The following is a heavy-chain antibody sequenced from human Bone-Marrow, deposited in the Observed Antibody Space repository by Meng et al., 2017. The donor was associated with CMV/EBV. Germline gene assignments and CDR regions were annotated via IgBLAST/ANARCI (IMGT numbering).Heavy chain of an antibody. CDR2: INPKSGDT. D-gene: IGHD6-19*01. V-gene: IGHV1-2*02. Sequence: ASVKVSCKASGYTFTGFFVHWVRQAPGQGLEWMGWINPKSGDTDSPQKFQGRVTVTRDTSINTAYMELTRLRSDDTVAYYCARGRAVSGNLRFYFDYWGQGTLVTVSS. J-gene: IGHJ4*02. CDR3: ARGRAVSGNLRFYFDY. CDR1: GYTFTGFF.